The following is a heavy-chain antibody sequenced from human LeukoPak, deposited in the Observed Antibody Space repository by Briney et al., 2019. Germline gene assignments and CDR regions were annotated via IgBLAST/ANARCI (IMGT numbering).Heavy chain of an antibody. CDR1: GYTFTSYY. D-gene: IGHD2-2*01. J-gene: IGHJ4*02. CDR2: INPSGGST. V-gene: IGHV1-46*01. Sequence: ASVKVSCKASGYTFTSYYMHWVRQAPGQGVEWMGIINPSGGSTSYAQKFQGRVTMTRDMSTSTVYMELSSLRSEDTAVYYCARGDIVVVPAASDPFDYWGQGTLVTVSS. CDR3: ARGDIVVVPAASDPFDY.